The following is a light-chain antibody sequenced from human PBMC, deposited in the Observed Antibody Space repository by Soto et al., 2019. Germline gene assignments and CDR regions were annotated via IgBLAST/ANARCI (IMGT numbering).Light chain of an antibody. CDR1: QSVSGN. V-gene: IGKV3-15*01. Sequence: EIVMTQSPATMSVSPGERSTLSGRASQSVSGNLAWYQQQPGQAPRLLIYGASTRATGIPARFSGSGSGTEFTLTISSLQSEDFAVYYCQQYNNWPHVTFGQGTKVEIK. CDR2: GAS. CDR3: QQYNNWPHVT. J-gene: IGKJ1*01.